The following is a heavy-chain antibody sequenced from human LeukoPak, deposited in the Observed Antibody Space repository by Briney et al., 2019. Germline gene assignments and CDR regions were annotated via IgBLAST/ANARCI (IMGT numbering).Heavy chain of an antibody. CDR1: GGSFSPYY. Sequence: SETLSLTCAVYGGSFSPYYWSWIRQSPDKGLEWIGEINHSRSTNYNPSLKSRVTISVDTSKNQFSLKLSSVTAADTAVYYCARDDYGGIDYWGQGTLVTVSS. CDR2: INHSRST. CDR3: ARDDYGGIDY. D-gene: IGHD4-17*01. V-gene: IGHV4-34*01. J-gene: IGHJ4*02.